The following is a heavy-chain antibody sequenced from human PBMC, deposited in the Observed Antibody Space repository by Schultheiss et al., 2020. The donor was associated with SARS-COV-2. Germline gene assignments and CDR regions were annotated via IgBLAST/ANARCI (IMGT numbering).Heavy chain of an antibody. V-gene: IGHV4-34*01. J-gene: IGHJ5*02. CDR3: ARNLGYCSTCSWFDP. D-gene: IGHD2-2*01. CDR1: GGSFSGYY. CDR2: IYYSGST. Sequence: SETLSLTCAVYGGSFSGYYWSWIRQPPGKGLEWIGYIYYSGSTNYNPSLKSRVTISVDTSKNQFSLKLSSVTAADTAVYYCARNLGYCSTCSWFDPWGQGTLVTVSS.